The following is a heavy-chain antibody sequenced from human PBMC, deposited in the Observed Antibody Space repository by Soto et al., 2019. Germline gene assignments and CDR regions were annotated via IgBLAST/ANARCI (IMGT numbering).Heavy chain of an antibody. CDR2: IIPIFGTA. Sequence: SVKVSCKASGGTFSSYAISWVRQAPGQGLEWMGGIIPIFGTANYAQKFQGRVTITADESISTAYMELSRLRSDDTAVYYCAREDAERATRFLDYWGQGTVVSVSS. J-gene: IGHJ4*02. V-gene: IGHV1-69*13. CDR3: AREDAERATRFLDY. D-gene: IGHD2-21*01. CDR1: GGTFSSYA.